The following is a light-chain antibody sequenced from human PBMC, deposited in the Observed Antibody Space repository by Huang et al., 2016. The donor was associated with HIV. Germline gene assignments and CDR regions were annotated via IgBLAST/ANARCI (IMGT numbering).Light chain of an antibody. CDR1: QSLLHRNGNNH. Sequence: DIVMTQSPLSLPVTPGEPASISCRSSQSLLHRNGNNHLDWYLQRPGQSPQLLIYLGSNRASGVPDRFSGSGSGTYFTLKISRVAAEDVVVYYCMQALQTPYTFGQGTKLEIK. CDR2: LGS. J-gene: IGKJ2*01. V-gene: IGKV2-28*01. CDR3: MQALQTPYT.